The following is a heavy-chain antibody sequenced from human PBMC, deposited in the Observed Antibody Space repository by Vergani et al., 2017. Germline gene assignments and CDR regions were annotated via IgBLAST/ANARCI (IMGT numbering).Heavy chain of an antibody. CDR3: SILAPLMGPDAFDS. CDR1: GFTFSSYA. V-gene: IGHV3-30-3*01. D-gene: IGHD3-16*01. Sequence: QVQLVESGGGVVQPGRSLRLSCAASGFTFSSYAMHWVRQAPGKGLEWVAVISYNGSNKYYADSVKGRFTISSNNSKNTLYLQMTSLRAEDTTVYYWSILAPLMGPDAFDSWGEGTMATVSS. J-gene: IGHJ3*02. CDR2: ISYNGSNK.